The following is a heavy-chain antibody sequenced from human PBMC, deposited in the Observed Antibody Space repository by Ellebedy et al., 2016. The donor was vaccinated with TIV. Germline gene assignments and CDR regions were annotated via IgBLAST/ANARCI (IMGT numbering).Heavy chain of an antibody. V-gene: IGHV3-30*07. J-gene: IGHJ4*02. CDR3: AKDAPYYSSGWYG. CDR2: ISYDGSNK. D-gene: IGHD6-19*01. Sequence: GGSLRLSCAASGFTFSSYAMHWVRQAPGKGLEWVAVISYDGSNKYYADSVKGRFTISRDNSKNTLYLQMNSLRAEDTAVYYCAKDAPYYSSGWYGWGQGTLVTVSS. CDR1: GFTFSSYA.